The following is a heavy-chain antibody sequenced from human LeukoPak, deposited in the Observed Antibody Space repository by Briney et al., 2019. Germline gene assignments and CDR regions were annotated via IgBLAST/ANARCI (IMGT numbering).Heavy chain of an antibody. CDR1: GGSFSGYY. V-gene: IGHV4-34*01. Sequence: SETLSLTCAVYGGSFSGYYWSWIRQPPGKGLEWIGEINHSGSTNYNPSLTSRVTISVDTSKNQFSLKLTSVAAADTAVYYCARHPTGYPNWFDSWGQGTLVTVSS. CDR2: INHSGST. CDR3: ARHPTGYPNWFDS. J-gene: IGHJ5*01. D-gene: IGHD5-18*01.